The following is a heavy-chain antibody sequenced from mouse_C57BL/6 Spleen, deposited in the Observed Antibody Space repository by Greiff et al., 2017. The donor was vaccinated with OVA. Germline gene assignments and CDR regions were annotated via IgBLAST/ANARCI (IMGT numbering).Heavy chain of an antibody. J-gene: IGHJ2*01. D-gene: IGHD1-1*01. CDR2: IYPGSGST. CDR3: ARWGDYYGGVDY. CDR1: GYTFNSYW. V-gene: IGHV1-55*01. Sequence: VQLQQSGAELVKPGASVKMSCKASGYTFNSYWITWVKQRPGQGLEWIGDIYPGSGSTNYNEKFKSKATLTVDTSSSTAYMQLSSLTSEDSAVYYCARWGDYYGGVDYWGQGTTLTVSS.